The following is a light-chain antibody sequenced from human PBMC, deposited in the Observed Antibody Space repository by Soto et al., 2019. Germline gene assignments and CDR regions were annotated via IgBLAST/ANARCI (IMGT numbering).Light chain of an antibody. CDR1: QSITNY. CDR2: AAS. J-gene: IGKJ1*01. Sequence: DIQMTQSPSSLSASVGDRVTITCRASQSITNYLNWYQQKPGKAPNLLIFAASSLQSGVPSRFSGSGFGTDFTLTISSLQPEDFATYYCQQTYNTPGTFGQGTKVEIK. CDR3: QQTYNTPGT. V-gene: IGKV1-39*01.